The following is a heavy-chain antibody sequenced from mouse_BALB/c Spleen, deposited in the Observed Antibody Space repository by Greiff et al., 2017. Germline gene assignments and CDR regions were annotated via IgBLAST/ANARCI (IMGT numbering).Heavy chain of an antibody. CDR3: ARFPAFAY. CDR2: ISSGSSTI. J-gene: IGHJ3*01. Sequence: DVMLVESGGGLVQPGGSRKLSCAASGFTFSSFGMHWVRQAPEKGLEWVAYISSGSSTIYYADTVKGRFTISRDNPKNTLFLQMTSLRSEDTAMYYCARFPAFAYWGQGTLVTVSA. V-gene: IGHV5-17*02. CDR1: GFTFSSFG.